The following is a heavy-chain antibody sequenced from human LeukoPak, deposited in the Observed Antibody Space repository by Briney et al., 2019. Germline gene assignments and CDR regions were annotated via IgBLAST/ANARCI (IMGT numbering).Heavy chain of an antibody. Sequence: GSLRLSCAASGFTFSSYSMNWVRQAPGKGLEWVSSISSSSSYIYYADSVKGRFTISRDNAKNSLYLQMNSLRAEDTAVYYCARGYYGSGSYNDYWGQGTLVTVSS. CDR3: ARGYYGSGSYNDY. D-gene: IGHD3-10*01. CDR1: GFTFSSYS. CDR2: ISSSSSYI. J-gene: IGHJ4*02. V-gene: IGHV3-21*01.